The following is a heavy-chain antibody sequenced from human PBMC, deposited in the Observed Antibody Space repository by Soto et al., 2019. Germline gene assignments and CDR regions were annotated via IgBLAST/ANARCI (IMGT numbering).Heavy chain of an antibody. Sequence: QVLLVESGGGVVQPGRSLRLSCAASGFTFSNYPMHWLRQVPGKGLEWVALVSFDGDFKNYADSVKGRLTISRDNSKKTLYLHMNNLRPEDTAIYYCARDPPTPITFHAFDLWGHGTMVTVSS. CDR2: VSFDGDFK. V-gene: IGHV3-30-3*01. J-gene: IGHJ3*01. CDR3: ARDPPTPITFHAFDL. CDR1: GFTFSNYP. D-gene: IGHD3-16*01.